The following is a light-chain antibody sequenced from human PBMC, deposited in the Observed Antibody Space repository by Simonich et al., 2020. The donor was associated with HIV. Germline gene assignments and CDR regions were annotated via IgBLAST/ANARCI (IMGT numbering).Light chain of an antibody. Sequence: EIVMTQSPATLSVSPGERATLSCRASQSVSSSLGWYQQKPGQAPRLLIYGASTRATGIPDRFSGSGSGTDFTLTISRLEPEDFAVYYCQQYGSSPRTFGQGTKVEI. CDR2: GAS. J-gene: IGKJ1*01. CDR1: QSVSSS. CDR3: QQYGSSPRT. V-gene: IGKV3-20*01.